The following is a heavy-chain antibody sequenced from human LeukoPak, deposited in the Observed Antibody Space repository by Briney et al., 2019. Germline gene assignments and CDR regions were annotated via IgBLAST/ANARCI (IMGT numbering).Heavy chain of an antibody. V-gene: IGHV4-59*01. Sequence: SETLSLTRSVSGASIRSYLWSWIRQSPGKGLEWIGYVYDNDISNFNPSLESRVTILVDRSKSQFSLKLRSVTAADTAVYYCARGLVLATDDAFDIWGPGTMVTVSS. CDR2: VYDNDIS. CDR3: ARGLVLATDDAFDI. CDR1: GASIRSYL. D-gene: IGHD5-12*01. J-gene: IGHJ3*02.